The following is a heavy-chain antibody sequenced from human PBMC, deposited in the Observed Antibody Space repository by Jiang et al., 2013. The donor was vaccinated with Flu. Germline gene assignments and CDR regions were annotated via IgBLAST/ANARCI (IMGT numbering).Heavy chain of an antibody. CDR2: ISAYNGNT. Sequence: SGAEVKKPGASVKVSCKASGYTFTSYGISWVRQAPGQGLEWMGWISAYNGNTNYAQKLQGRVTMTTDTSTSTAYMELRSLRSDDTAVYYCARDLGPFEFLEWFGGWQGFLDYWGQGTLVTVSS. CDR3: ARDLGPFEFLEWFGGWQGFLDY. CDR1: GYTFTSYG. V-gene: IGHV1-18*01. D-gene: IGHD3-3*01. J-gene: IGHJ4*02.